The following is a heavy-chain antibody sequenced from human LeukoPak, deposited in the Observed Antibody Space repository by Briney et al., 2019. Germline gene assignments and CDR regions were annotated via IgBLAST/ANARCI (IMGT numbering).Heavy chain of an antibody. CDR2: IYTSGST. CDR1: GGSISSYY. V-gene: IGHV4-4*07. D-gene: IGHD5-24*01. CDR3: ARGGDGYNNDAFDI. Sequence: PSETLSLTCTVSGGSISSYYWSWIRQPAGKGLEWIGRIYTSGSTNYNPSLKSRVTISVDTSKNQFSLKLSSVTAADTAVYYCARGGDGYNNDAFDIWGQGTMVTVSS. J-gene: IGHJ3*02.